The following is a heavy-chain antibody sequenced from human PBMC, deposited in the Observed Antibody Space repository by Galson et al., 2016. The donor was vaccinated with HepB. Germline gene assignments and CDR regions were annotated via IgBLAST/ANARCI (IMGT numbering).Heavy chain of an antibody. CDR3: AKDLDYDSSSFWSYSFDY. Sequence: SLRLSCAASGFTFSNYAMSWVRQAPGKGLEWVSAISGSGDTTYYADSVKGRFTISRDKSKNTRYLQMNTLRAEDTAEYYCAKDLDYDSSSFWSYSFDYWGQGTLVTVSS. J-gene: IGHJ4*02. CDR2: ISGSGDTT. D-gene: IGHD3-22*01. CDR1: GFTFSNYA. V-gene: IGHV3-23*01.